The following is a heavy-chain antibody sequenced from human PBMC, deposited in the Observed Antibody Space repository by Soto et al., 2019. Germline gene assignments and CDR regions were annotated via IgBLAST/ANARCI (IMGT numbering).Heavy chain of an antibody. CDR2: IYWNDDK. CDR3: VHRLDVPGLAFYP. D-gene: IGHD3-10*02. Sequence: SGLTLVNPRGTLRLISAFFGLLLIASRVSVRWIRQPPGKALEWLAHIYWNDDKRYSPSLRSSLTISKDTSKNQVVLTFTNMEPADTGTYYCVHRLDVPGLAFYPWGHGTLVTVSS. J-gene: IGHJ5*02. CDR1: GLLLIASRVS. V-gene: IGHV2-5*01.